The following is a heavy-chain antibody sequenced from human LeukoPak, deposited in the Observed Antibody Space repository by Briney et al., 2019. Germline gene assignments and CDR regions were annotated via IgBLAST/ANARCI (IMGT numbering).Heavy chain of an antibody. J-gene: IGHJ6*02. V-gene: IGHV3-66*02. Sequence: GGSLRLSCAASGFTVSSYYMSWVRQAPGKGLEWVSVIYSGGSTYYADSVMGRFTISRDNTKNTLYLQMNSLRAEDTAVYYCARDGGVDYYYYGMDVWGQGTTVTVSS. D-gene: IGHD3-3*01. CDR2: IYSGGST. CDR3: ARDGGVDYYYYGMDV. CDR1: GFTVSSYY.